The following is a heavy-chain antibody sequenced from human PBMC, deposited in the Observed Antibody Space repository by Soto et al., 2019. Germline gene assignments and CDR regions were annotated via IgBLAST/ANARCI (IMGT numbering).Heavy chain of an antibody. V-gene: IGHV3-53*01. D-gene: IGHD6-6*01. J-gene: IGHJ6*02. CDR1: GFSVSYNC. Sequence: VQLVESGGGLIQPGGSLRLSCAASGFSVSYNCMTWVRQAPGKGLEWVSVIFVGGSAYYADSVSGRFTISRDDSKNTVYLQMNSLRAEVTAVYYCARDPRPSDYYSYSGMDVWGQGTTVTVSS. CDR3: ARDPRPSDYYSYSGMDV. CDR2: IFVGGSA.